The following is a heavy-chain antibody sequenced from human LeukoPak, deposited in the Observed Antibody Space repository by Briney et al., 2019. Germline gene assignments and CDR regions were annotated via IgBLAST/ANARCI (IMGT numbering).Heavy chain of an antibody. CDR1: GFTFSSYE. J-gene: IGHJ4*02. D-gene: IGHD3-16*01. V-gene: IGHV3-48*03. Sequence: GGSLRLSCAASGFTFSSYEMNWVRQAPGKGLEWVSYISSSGSTIYYADSVKGRFTISRDNSKNTLYLQINTLRAEDTAVYFCAKDRLGGPYFFHYWGQGTPVTVSS. CDR3: AKDRLGGPYFFHY. CDR2: ISSSGSTI.